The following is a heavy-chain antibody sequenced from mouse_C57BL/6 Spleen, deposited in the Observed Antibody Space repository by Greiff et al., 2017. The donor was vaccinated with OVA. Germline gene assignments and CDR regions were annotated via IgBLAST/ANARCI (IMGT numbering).Heavy chain of an antibody. CDR2: IYPGDGDT. CDR3: AREGYYGSSSWFAN. J-gene: IGHJ3*01. D-gene: IGHD1-1*01. Sequence: QVQLQQSGPELAKPGASVKISCKASGYAFSSSWMSWVKQRTGKGLEWIGRIYPGDGDTNYNGKFKGKATLTADKSSSTAYMQLSSLTSEDSAVYICAREGYYGSSSWFANGAKGTLVTVS. CDR1: GYAFSSSW. V-gene: IGHV1-82*01.